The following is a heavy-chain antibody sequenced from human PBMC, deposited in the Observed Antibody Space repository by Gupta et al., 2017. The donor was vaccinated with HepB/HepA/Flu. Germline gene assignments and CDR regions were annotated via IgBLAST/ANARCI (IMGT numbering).Heavy chain of an antibody. CDR1: GFTVSSNY. CDR2: IYSGGST. J-gene: IGHJ2*01. CDR3: ARGRRDYYGSGSYGWWYFDL. V-gene: IGHV3-66*01. D-gene: IGHD3-10*01. Sequence: EVQLVESGGGLVQPGGSLRLSCAASGFTVSSNYMSWVRQAPGKGLEWVSVIYSGGSTYYADSVKGRFTISRDNSKNTLYLQMNSLRAEDTAVYYCARGRRDYYGSGSYGWWYFDLWGRGTLVTVSS.